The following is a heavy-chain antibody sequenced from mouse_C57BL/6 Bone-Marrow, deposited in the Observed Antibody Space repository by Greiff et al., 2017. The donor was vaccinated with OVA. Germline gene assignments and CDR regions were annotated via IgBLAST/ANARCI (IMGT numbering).Heavy chain of an antibody. Sequence: QVQLKQSGAELVKPGASVKMSCKASGYTFTTYPIEWMKQNHGKSLEWIGNFHPYNDDTKYNEKFKGKATLTIEKSSSTVYLELSRLTSDDSAVYYCARPGDYDGDWFAYWGQGTLVTVSA. J-gene: IGHJ3*01. D-gene: IGHD2-4*01. CDR3: ARPGDYDGDWFAY. CDR1: GYTFTTYP. CDR2: FHPYNDDT. V-gene: IGHV1-47*01.